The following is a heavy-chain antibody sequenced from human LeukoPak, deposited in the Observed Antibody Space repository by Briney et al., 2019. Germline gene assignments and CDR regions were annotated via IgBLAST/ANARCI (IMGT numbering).Heavy chain of an antibody. J-gene: IGHJ4*02. CDR3: TRDPSDY. Sequence: GGSLSLSCAASGFSFSTYSMNWVRQAPGKGLEWVSSIGSSPTYTFYAASVKGRFTISRDNAKNSLFLQMNSLTAEDTAVYYCTRDPSDYWGQGALVTVSS. CDR2: IGSSPTYT. CDR1: GFSFSTYS. V-gene: IGHV3-21*06.